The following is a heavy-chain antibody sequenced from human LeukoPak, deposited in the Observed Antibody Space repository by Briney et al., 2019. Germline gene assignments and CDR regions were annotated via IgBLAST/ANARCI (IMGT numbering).Heavy chain of an antibody. CDR2: INHSGST. V-gene: IGHV4-34*01. CDR3: ARVGRPLEGTTGLADY. D-gene: IGHD4-11*01. CDR1: GGSFIDYY. Sequence: SETLSLTCAVYGGSFIDYYWSWIRQPPGKGLEWIGEINHSGSTNYNPSLESRVIISVDTSKNQFSLKLSSVTAADTAVYYCARVGRPLEGTTGLADYWGQGTLVTVSS. J-gene: IGHJ4*02.